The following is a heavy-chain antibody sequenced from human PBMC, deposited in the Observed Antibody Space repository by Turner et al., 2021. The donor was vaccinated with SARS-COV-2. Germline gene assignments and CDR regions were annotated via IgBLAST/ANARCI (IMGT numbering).Heavy chain of an antibody. CDR1: GGSISSSSYY. CDR2: IYYSGST. Sequence: QLQLQESGPGLVKRSETLSLTCTVSGGSISSSSYYWGWIRQPPGKGLEWIGSIYYSGSTYYNPSLKSRVTISVDTSKNQFSLKLSSVTAADTAVYYCATSTVAGTELNYYGMDVWGQGTTVTVSS. V-gene: IGHV4-39*01. CDR3: ATSTVAGTELNYYGMDV. J-gene: IGHJ6*02. D-gene: IGHD6-13*01.